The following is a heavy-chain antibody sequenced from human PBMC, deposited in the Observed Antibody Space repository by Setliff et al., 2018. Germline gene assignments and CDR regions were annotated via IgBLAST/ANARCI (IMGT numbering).Heavy chain of an antibody. CDR1: GGSISSGDYY. J-gene: IGHJ4*02. Sequence: SETLSLTCTVSGGSISSGDYYWSWIRQPPGKGLEWIGYIYYSGSTYYNPSLKSRVTISVDTSKNQFSLKLSSVTAADTAVYYCARKDSSSWSCDYWGQGTLVTV. D-gene: IGHD6-13*01. CDR2: IYYSGST. V-gene: IGHV4-30-4*08. CDR3: ARKDSSSWSCDY.